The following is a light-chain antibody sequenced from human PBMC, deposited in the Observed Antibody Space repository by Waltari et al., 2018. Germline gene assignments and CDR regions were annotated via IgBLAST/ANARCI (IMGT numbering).Light chain of an antibody. J-gene: IGKJ5*01. V-gene: IGKV3-15*01. CDR1: QSVSSN. CDR3: QQYNRWPPLT. Sequence: ELVITQSPATLSVSPGETATLPCRASQSVSSNVAWYQKKPGQAPRLLIYDASTRATSIPAKFRGSGSGTEFTLTISSLQSEDFAVYYCQQYNRWPPLTFGHGTRLEIK. CDR2: DAS.